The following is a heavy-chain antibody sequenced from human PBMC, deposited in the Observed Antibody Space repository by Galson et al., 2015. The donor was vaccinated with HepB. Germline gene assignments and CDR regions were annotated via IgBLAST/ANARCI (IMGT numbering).Heavy chain of an antibody. V-gene: IGHV3-21*01. J-gene: IGHJ3*02. CDR1: GFTLSSYS. Sequence: SLRLSCAASGFTLSSYSMNWVRQAPGKGLEWVSSISSSSSYIYYADSVKGRFTISRDNAKNSLYLQMNSLRAEDTAVYYCARRDFNYYDSSGSPDAFDIWGQGTMVTVSS. CDR3: ARRDFNYYDSSGSPDAFDI. CDR2: ISSSSSYI. D-gene: IGHD3-22*01.